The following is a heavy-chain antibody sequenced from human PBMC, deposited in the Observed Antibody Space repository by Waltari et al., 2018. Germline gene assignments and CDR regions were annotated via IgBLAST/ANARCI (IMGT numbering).Heavy chain of an antibody. D-gene: IGHD2-2*01. Sequence: QVQLVQSGAEVKKPGASVKVSCKASGYTFTGYYMHWVRQAPGQGLEWMGWINPNSGGTNYAQKFQGRVTMTRDTSISTAYMELSRLRSDDTAVYYCAREGCSSTSCYVGWFDPWGQGTLVTVSS. CDR2: INPNSGGT. J-gene: IGHJ5*02. CDR3: AREGCSSTSCYVGWFDP. CDR1: GYTFTGYY. V-gene: IGHV1-2*02.